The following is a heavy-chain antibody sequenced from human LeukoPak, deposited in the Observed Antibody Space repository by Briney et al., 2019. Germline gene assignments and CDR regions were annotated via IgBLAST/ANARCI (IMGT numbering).Heavy chain of an antibody. D-gene: IGHD3-16*01. V-gene: IGHV3-23*01. CDR3: AKDVFGGVMWYCDY. J-gene: IGHJ4*02. Sequence: PGGSLRLSCAASGVTFNRYAKLWVRQATGKALEGVSAISGSGGRILYADSVKGRFTISRDNPKHTLSLQMKPQRAGHTSVFLGAKDVFGGVMWYCDYWGQGTLVSVS. CDR2: ISGSGGRI. CDR1: GVTFNRYA.